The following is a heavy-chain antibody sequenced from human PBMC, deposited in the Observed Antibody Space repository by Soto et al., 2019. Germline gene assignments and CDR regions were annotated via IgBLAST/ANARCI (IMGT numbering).Heavy chain of an antibody. Sequence: QVQLVESGGGVVQPGRSLRLSCAASGFTFSSYGMHWVRQAPGKGLEWVAVIWYDGSNKYYADSVKGRFTISRDNSKNPLYLQMNSLRAEDTAVYYCARDIGDGYNWALFDYWGQGTLVTVSS. CDR2: IWYDGSNK. CDR3: ARDIGDGYNWALFDY. CDR1: GFTFSSYG. J-gene: IGHJ4*02. V-gene: IGHV3-33*01. D-gene: IGHD5-12*01.